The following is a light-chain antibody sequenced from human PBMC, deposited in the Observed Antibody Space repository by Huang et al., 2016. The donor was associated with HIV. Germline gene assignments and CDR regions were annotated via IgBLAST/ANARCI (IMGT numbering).Light chain of an antibody. CDR1: QNITNY. CDR2: TAS. Sequence: DIQMTQSPPSLSASVGDRVTITCRASQNITNYFNWYQQKPGKAPNLLIYTASSLQSGVPSRFSGSGSGTDFALTINSLQPEDFTTYYCQQSYSTPLTFGGGTKVEIK. CDR3: QQSYSTPLT. V-gene: IGKV1-39*01. J-gene: IGKJ4*01.